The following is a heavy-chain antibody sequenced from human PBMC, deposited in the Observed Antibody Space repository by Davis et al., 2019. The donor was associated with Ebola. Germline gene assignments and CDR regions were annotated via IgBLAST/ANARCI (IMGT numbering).Heavy chain of an antibody. D-gene: IGHD4-23*01. CDR1: GGSFSGYY. Sequence: SQTLSLTCAVYGGSFSGYYWSWIRQPPGKGLEWIGEINHSGSTNYNPSLKSRVTISVDTSKNQFSLKLSSVTAADTAVYYCASFGPTTVVTPDRFDPWGQGTLVTVSS. CDR3: ASFGPTTVVTPDRFDP. V-gene: IGHV4-34*01. J-gene: IGHJ5*02. CDR2: INHSGST.